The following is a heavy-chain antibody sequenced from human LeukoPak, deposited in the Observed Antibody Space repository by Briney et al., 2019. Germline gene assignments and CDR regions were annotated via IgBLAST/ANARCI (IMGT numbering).Heavy chain of an antibody. D-gene: IGHD6-13*01. J-gene: IGHJ4*02. CDR2: ISYDGSNK. CDR3: ARDGPAAAGFDY. CDR1: GFTFSSYA. Sequence: PGGSLRLSCAASGFTFSSYAMHWVRQAPGKGLEWVAVISYDGSNKYYADSVKGRFTISRDNSKNTLYLQMNSLRAEDTAVYYCARDGPAAAGFDYWGQGTLDTVSS. V-gene: IGHV3-30-3*01.